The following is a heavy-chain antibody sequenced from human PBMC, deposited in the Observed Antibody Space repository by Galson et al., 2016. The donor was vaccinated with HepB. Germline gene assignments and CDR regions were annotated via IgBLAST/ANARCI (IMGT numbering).Heavy chain of an antibody. D-gene: IGHD3-22*01. Sequence: LSLTCAVSGVSVTSGGYSWNWIRQPPGKGLEWIGYIFLSRNTFYNPSLKSRVKISLDRSKNHFSLRLYSVTAEDTAVYYCARAARNFYDSSGFLGYFDSWGQGARFTVSS. CDR2: IFLSRNT. CDR1: GVSVTSGGYS. V-gene: IGHV4-30-2*01. J-gene: IGHJ4*02. CDR3: ARAARNFYDSSGFLGYFDS.